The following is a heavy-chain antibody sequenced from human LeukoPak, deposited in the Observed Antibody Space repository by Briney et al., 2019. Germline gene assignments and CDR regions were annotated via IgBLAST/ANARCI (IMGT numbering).Heavy chain of an antibody. J-gene: IGHJ4*02. CDR1: GGSISSTSYY. CDR2: IYYSEST. CDR3: ASQLGYDFWSGYYLYYFDY. D-gene: IGHD3-3*01. Sequence: SGTLSLTCAVSGGSISSTSYYWGWIRQPPGKGLEWIGSIYYSESTSYNPSLKSRVTISVDTSKNQFSLKLNSVTAADTAVYYCASQLGYDFWSGYYLYYFDYWGQGTLVTVSS. V-gene: IGHV4-39*01.